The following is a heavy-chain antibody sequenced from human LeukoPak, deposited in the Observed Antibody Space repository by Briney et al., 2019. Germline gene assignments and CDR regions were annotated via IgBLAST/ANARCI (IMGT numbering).Heavy chain of an antibody. CDR1: GFDLSTYE. CDR2: ITISGHTK. Sequence: GGSLRLSCAASGFDLSTYEMNWVRQAPGKGLEWIADITISGHTKNYADSVKGRFTISRDNARTSLYLQMNSLRVEDTGVYYCARGNPHADLWGQGTLVTVSS. J-gene: IGHJ5*02. CDR3: ARGNPHADL. V-gene: IGHV3-48*03.